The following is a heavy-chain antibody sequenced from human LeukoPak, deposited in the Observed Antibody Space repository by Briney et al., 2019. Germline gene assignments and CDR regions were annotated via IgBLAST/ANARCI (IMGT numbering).Heavy chain of an antibody. CDR1: GFTFGNHV. CDR3: AKDFLDNRERPYYMDV. CDR2: IDWKGGTS. D-gene: IGHD1-1*01. Sequence: GRSLRLSCAASGFTFGNHVMHWVRQAPGKRLEWVSAIDWKGGTSAYAVSVKGRFTISRDDAKSVLYLQMNSLRAEDTAVYYCAKDFLDNRERPYYMDVWGKGTTVTVSS. V-gene: IGHV3-9*01. J-gene: IGHJ6*03.